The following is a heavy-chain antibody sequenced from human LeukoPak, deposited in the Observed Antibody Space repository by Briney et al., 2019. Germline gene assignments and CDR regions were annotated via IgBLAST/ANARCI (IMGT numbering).Heavy chain of an antibody. J-gene: IGHJ6*03. CDR1: GFTFSSYE. Sequence: GGSLRLSCAASGFTFSSYEMNWVRQAPGKGLEWISYISTTGDRIQYADSVKGRFTISRDNAENSLYLQMNSLRAEDTAVYYCAREHYFYHMDAWGEGTTVTVSS. V-gene: IGHV3-48*03. CDR3: AREHYFYHMDA. CDR2: ISTTGDRI.